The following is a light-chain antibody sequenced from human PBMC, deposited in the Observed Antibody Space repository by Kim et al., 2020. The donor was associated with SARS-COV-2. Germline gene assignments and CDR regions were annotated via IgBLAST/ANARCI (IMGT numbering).Light chain of an antibody. CDR2: DAS. J-gene: IGKJ2*03. Sequence: ASVGDRVTITCRASQSISSWLAWYQQRPGKAPRLLIYDASKLESGVPSRFSGSGSGTEFTLTISSLQPDDLATYYCQQYDSYSYGFGQGTKVDIK. V-gene: IGKV1-5*01. CDR1: QSISSW. CDR3: QQYDSYSYG.